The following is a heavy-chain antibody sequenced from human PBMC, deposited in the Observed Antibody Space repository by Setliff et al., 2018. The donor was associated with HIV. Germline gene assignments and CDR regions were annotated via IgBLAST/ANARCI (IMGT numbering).Heavy chain of an antibody. V-gene: IGHV1-46*01. J-gene: IGHJ3*02. Sequence: ASVKVSCKASGYTFTNYYIHWVRQAPGQGLEWMGLINPSGGRTSYAQKFQGRLTMTRDTARSTVYMELSSLRSEDTAVYYCARCYYDSSGPTDAFDIWGQGTVVTVS. CDR2: INPSGGRT. D-gene: IGHD3-22*01. CDR3: ARCYYDSSGPTDAFDI. CDR1: GYTFTNYY.